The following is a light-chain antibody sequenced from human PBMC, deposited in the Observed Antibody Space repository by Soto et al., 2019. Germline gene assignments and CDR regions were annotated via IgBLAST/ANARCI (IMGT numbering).Light chain of an antibody. CDR1: SSDVGAYNY. J-gene: IGLJ1*01. CDR2: EVN. CDR3: SSYAGSSTLYV. Sequence: QSVLTQPPSASGSPGQSVTISCTGSSSDVGAYNYVSWYQQHPGKAPKLLIYEVNKRPSGVPGRFSGSKSDNTASLTVSGLQGHDEDDYYCSSYAGSSTLYVFGTGTKVTVL. V-gene: IGLV2-8*01.